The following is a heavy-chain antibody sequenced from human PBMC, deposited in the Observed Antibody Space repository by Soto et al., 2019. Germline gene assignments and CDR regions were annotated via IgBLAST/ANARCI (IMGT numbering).Heavy chain of an antibody. J-gene: IGHJ6*02. Sequence: QVQLVQSGAEVKKPGASVKVSCKASGYTFTSYGIIWVRQAPGQGLEWMGWISAYNGNTNYAQKLQGRVTMTTDTSTSPADMELRSLRSDDTAVYYCAGDGALGENYYYYGMDVWGQGTTVTVSS. CDR1: GYTFTSYG. CDR3: AGDGALGENYYYYGMDV. CDR2: ISAYNGNT. V-gene: IGHV1-18*01. D-gene: IGHD3-16*01.